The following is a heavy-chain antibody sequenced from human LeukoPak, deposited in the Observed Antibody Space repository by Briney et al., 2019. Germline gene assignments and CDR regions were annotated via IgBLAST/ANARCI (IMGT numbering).Heavy chain of an antibody. CDR1: GYTFTNYG. CDR2: ISDHKGNT. CDR3: ARDPTYYDYVWGSYRYTMFDY. J-gene: IGHJ4*02. Sequence: ASVKVSCKASGYTFTNYGISWVRQAPGQGLEWMGWISDHKGNTNYAQKFQGRVTMTTDTSTSTAYMELRSLRSDDTAVYYCARDPTYYDYVWGSYRYTMFDYWGQGTLVTVST. V-gene: IGHV1-18*01. D-gene: IGHD3-16*02.